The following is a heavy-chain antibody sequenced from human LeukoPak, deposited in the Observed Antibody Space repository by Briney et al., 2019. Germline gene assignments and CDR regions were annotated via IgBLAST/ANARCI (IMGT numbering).Heavy chain of an antibody. CDR2: IIWDGSSA. CDR1: EFTFDDHA. J-gene: IGHJ4*02. D-gene: IGHD5-12*01. CDR3: ARDDYDYALDY. V-gene: IGHV3-43D*03. Sequence: GGSLRLSCAASEFTFDDHAMHWVRQAPGRSLEWISLIIWDGSSAYYADSVKGRFTISRDNSKNSLYLQMNSLRAEDTAVYYCARDDYDYALDYWGQGTLVTVSS.